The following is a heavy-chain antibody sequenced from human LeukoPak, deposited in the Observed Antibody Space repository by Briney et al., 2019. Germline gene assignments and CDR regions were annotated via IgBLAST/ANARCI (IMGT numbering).Heavy chain of an antibody. CDR1: KFNFA. D-gene: IGHD6-6*01. CDR2: ISGSGDAT. J-gene: IGHJ4*02. CDR3: AKGHFASSSFFDY. Sequence: GSLRLSCAASKFNFAMSWVRQTVDKRLEWVSAISGSGDATFYTDSVKGRFTISRDNSKNTLYLQMNNLRVEDTAVYYCAKGHFASSSFFDYWGQGTLVTVSS. V-gene: IGHV3-23*01.